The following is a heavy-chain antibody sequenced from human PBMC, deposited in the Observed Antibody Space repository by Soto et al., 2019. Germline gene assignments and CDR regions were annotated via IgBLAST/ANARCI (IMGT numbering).Heavy chain of an antibody. CDR3: AKGDTESDY. V-gene: IGHV3-30*18. Sequence: GGSLRLSCAASGFTFSRYGMHWVRQAPGKGLEWVAVISYDGSNKYYADSVKGRFTISRDNSKNTLYLQMNSLRAEDTAVYYCAKGDTESDYWGQGTLVTVSS. J-gene: IGHJ4*02. CDR1: GFTFSRYG. D-gene: IGHD5-18*01. CDR2: ISYDGSNK.